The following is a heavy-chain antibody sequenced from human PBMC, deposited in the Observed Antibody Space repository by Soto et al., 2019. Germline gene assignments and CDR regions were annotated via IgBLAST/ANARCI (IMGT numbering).Heavy chain of an antibody. D-gene: IGHD6-13*01. CDR3: ARGAAAAGTYYYYYGMDF. CDR1: GGSISSYH. Sequence: SETLSLTCTVSGGSISSYHWSWIRQPPGKGLEWIGYIYYSGSTNYNPSLKSRVTISVDTSKNQFSLKLSSVTAADTAVYYCARGAAAAGTYYYYYGMDFWGQGTTVTVSS. J-gene: IGHJ6*02. V-gene: IGHV4-59*01. CDR2: IYYSGST.